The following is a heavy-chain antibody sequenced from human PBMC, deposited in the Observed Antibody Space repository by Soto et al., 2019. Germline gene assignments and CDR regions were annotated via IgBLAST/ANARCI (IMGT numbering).Heavy chain of an antibody. CDR3: ARGSGYFDWLSGY. CDR1: GFTFSSYW. J-gene: IGHJ4*02. V-gene: IGHV3-7*03. D-gene: IGHD3-9*01. Sequence: EVQLVESGGGLVQPGGSLRLSCAASGFTFSSYWMSWVRQAPGKGLEWVANIKQDGSEKYYVDSVKGRFTISRDNAKNSLYLQMNSLRAEDTAVYYCARGSGYFDWLSGYWGQGTLVTVSS. CDR2: IKQDGSEK.